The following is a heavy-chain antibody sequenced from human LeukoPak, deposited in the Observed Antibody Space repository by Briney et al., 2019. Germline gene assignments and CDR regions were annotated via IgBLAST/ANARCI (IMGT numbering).Heavy chain of an antibody. V-gene: IGHV1-46*04. CDR1: GYTFSSYY. J-gene: IGHJ5*02. Sequence: ASVKVSCKASGYTFSSYYIHWVRQAPGQGLEWMGIIKPSDGSTSYGQKLQGRVTMTRDMSTSTAYMELRSLRSDDTAVYYCARGRKGYNWFDPWGQGTLVTVSS. CDR2: IKPSDGST. CDR3: ARGRKGYNWFDP.